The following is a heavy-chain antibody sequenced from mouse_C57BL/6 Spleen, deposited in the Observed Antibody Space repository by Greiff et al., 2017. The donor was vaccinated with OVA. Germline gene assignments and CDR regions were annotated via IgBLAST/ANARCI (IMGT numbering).Heavy chain of an antibody. Sequence: LVESGAELVRPGTSVKVSCKASGYAFTNYLIEWVKQRPGQGLEWIGVINPGSGGTNYNEKFKGKATLTADKSSSTAYMQLRSLTSEDSAVDFCARDSSGYTPYYFGYWGQGATLTVSS. CDR2: INPGSGGT. CDR3: ARDSSGYTPYYFGY. J-gene: IGHJ2*01. D-gene: IGHD3-2*02. CDR1: GYAFTNYL. V-gene: IGHV1-54*01.